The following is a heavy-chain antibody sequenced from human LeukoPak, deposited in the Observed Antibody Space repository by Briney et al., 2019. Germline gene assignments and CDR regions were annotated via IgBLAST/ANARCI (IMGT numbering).Heavy chain of an antibody. J-gene: IGHJ5*02. V-gene: IGHV1-46*01. CDR2: ISPSGGST. D-gene: IGHD5-24*01. CDR3: ARDNSVRDEAWWFNP. Sequence: VGQAPGQXREGMGGISPSGGSTTYAQKFQGRVTMTRDKSTSTDYLEMSRLRCEDTAVYYCARDNSVRDEAWWFNPWGQGTLVTVSS.